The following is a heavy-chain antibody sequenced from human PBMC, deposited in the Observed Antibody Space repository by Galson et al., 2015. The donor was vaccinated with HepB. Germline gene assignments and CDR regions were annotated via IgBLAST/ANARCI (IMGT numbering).Heavy chain of an antibody. CDR3: ARDPDDTDGYYLTFEY. CDR1: GFTLTDFA. V-gene: IGHV3-30-3*01. Sequence: SLRLSSAASGFTLTDFAMYWVRQAPGKGLEWVAFISYDGNNQYYADSVRGRFTISRDVAKNTLYLQMNSLRIEDTALYYCARDPDDTDGYYLTFEYWGQGALITVSS. J-gene: IGHJ4*02. D-gene: IGHD3-22*01. CDR2: ISYDGNNQ.